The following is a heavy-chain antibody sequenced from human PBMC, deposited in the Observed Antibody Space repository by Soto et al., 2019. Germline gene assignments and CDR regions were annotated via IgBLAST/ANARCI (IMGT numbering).Heavy chain of an antibody. J-gene: IGHJ1*01. CDR1: GFTFDDYA. CDR2: INWNSGSI. Sequence: EVQLVESXXXLVQPGRSLRLSCAASGFTFDDYAMHWVRQVPGKGLEWVSGINWNSGSIGYADSVKGRFAISRDNAKNSLHLQMNSLRAEDTAFYYCVKDESINWYSGHFRHWGQGTLVTVSS. D-gene: IGHD6-13*01. V-gene: IGHV3-9*01. CDR3: VKDESINWYSGHFRH.